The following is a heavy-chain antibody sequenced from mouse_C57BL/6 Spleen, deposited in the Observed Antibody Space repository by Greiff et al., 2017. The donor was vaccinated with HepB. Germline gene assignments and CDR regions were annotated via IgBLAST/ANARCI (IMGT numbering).Heavy chain of an antibody. CDR2: INPNNGGT. D-gene: IGHD2-4*01. V-gene: IGHV1-26*01. CDR1: GYTFTDYY. J-gene: IGHJ3*01. Sequence: EVQLQQSGPELVKPGASVKISCKASGYTFTDYYMNWVKQSHGKSLEWIGDINPNNGGTSYNQKFKGKATLTVDKSSSTAYMELRSLTSEDSAVYYCARLEAFDYDGFAYWGQGTLVTVSA. CDR3: ARLEAFDYDGFAY.